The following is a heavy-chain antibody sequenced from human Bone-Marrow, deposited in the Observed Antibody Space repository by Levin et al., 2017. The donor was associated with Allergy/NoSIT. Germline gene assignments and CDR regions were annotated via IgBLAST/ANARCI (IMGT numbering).Heavy chain of an antibody. J-gene: IGHJ2*01. V-gene: IGHV3-30-3*01. CDR1: GFTFSSYA. CDR2: ISYDGSNK. Sequence: GGSLRLSCAASGFTFSSYAMHWVRQAPGKGLEWVAVISYDGSNKYYADSVKGRFTISRDNSKNTLYLQMNSLRAEDTAVYYCARTLGYCSGGSCYSDWYFDLWGRGTLVTVSS. D-gene: IGHD2-15*01. CDR3: ARTLGYCSGGSCYSDWYFDL.